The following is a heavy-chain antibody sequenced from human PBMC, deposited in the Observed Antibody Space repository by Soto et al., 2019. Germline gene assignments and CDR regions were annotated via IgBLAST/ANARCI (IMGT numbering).Heavy chain of an antibody. V-gene: IGHV1-2*04. J-gene: IGHJ4*02. Sequence: AASVKVSCKASGYTFTGYYMHWVRQAPGQGLEWMGWINPNSGDTSYAQKFQGWVTMTRDTSISTAYKELSRLRSDDTAVYYCAREDRNSYDYWGQGTPVTVSS. D-gene: IGHD5-18*01. CDR3: AREDRNSYDY. CDR2: INPNSGDT. CDR1: GYTFTGYY.